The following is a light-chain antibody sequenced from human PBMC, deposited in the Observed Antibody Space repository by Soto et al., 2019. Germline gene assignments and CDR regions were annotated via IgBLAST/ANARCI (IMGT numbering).Light chain of an antibody. J-gene: IGKJ5*01. V-gene: IGKV1-12*01. CDR3: QQARRFPIT. CDR1: QDISNW. Sequence: DIQMTQSPSSVSASVGDRVTISCRASQDISNWLAWYQQKPGEAPKFLIYAASNLQSGVPSKFSVSGSGTDFPLTISSLQPEDFAVYYCQQARRFPITFGQGTRLEIK. CDR2: AAS.